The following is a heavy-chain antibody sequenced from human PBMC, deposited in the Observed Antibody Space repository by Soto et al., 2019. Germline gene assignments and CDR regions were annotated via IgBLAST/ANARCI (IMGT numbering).Heavy chain of an antibody. Sequence: QVQLQQWGAGLLKPSETLSLTCAVYGGSFSGYYWSWIRQPPGKGLEWIGEINHSGSTNYNPSLKSRVTISVDTSKNQFSLKLSSVTAADTAVYYCAREGPRVEVRGVTRWFDPWGQGTLVTVSS. CDR2: INHSGST. D-gene: IGHD3-10*01. J-gene: IGHJ5*02. CDR3: AREGPRVEVRGVTRWFDP. CDR1: GGSFSGYY. V-gene: IGHV4-34*01.